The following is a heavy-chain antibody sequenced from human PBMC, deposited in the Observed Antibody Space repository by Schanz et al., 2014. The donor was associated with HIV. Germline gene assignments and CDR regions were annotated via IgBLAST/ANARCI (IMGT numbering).Heavy chain of an antibody. CDR1: GYTFTSYW. Sequence: EVQLVQSGAEVKKPGESLRISCKGYGYTFTSYWIAWVRQMPGKGLEWMGIIYPGDSDTRYSPSFQGQVTISADKSISTAYLQWSSLKASDTAMYYCARAHHIVIVSSAMGCFDPWGQGTLVTVSS. V-gene: IGHV5-51*01. J-gene: IGHJ5*02. D-gene: IGHD2-2*01. CDR2: IYPGDSDT. CDR3: ARAHHIVIVSSAMGCFDP.